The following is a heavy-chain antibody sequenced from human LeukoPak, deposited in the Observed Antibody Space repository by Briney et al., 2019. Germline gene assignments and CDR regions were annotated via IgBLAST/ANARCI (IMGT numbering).Heavy chain of an antibody. Sequence: PSETLSLTCAVYGGSFSGYYWSWIRQPPGKGLEWIGEINHSGSTNYNPSLKSRATISVDTSKNQFSLKLSSVTAADTAVYYCARDLGSDGYCSSTSCYGAFDIWGQGTMVTVSS. CDR3: ARDLGSDGYCSSTSCYGAFDI. CDR2: INHSGST. J-gene: IGHJ3*02. D-gene: IGHD2-2*01. V-gene: IGHV4-34*01. CDR1: GGSFSGYY.